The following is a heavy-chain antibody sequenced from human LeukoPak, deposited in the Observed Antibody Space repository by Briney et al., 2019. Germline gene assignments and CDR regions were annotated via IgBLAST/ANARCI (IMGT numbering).Heavy chain of an antibody. CDR2: IYPADSDT. CDR3: ARTSYSSSWYKNAFDI. Sequence: GESLKISCKGSGYSFTNYWIGWVRQMPGKGLEWMGIIYPADSDTRYSPSFQDQVTISADKSISTAYLQWSSLKASDTAMYYCARTSYSSSWYKNAFDIWGQGTMVTVSS. D-gene: IGHD6-13*01. CDR1: GYSFTNYW. J-gene: IGHJ3*02. V-gene: IGHV5-51*01.